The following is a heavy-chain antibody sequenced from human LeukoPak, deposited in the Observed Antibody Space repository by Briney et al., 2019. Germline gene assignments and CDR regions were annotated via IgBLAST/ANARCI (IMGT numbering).Heavy chain of an antibody. V-gene: IGHV4-34*01. CDR2: INHSGST. CDR3: ARVRWTRHRAELDY. Sequence: SETLSLTCAVYGGSFSGYYWSWIRQPPGKGLEWIGEINHSGSTNYNPSLKSRVTISVDTSKNQFSLKLSSVTAADTAVYYCARVRWTRHRAELDYWGQGTLVTVSS. D-gene: IGHD5-24*01. J-gene: IGHJ4*02. CDR1: GGSFSGYY.